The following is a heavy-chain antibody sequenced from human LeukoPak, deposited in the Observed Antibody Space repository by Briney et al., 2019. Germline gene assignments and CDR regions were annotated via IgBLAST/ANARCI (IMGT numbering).Heavy chain of an antibody. CDR2: IWYDGSNK. D-gene: IGHD3-22*01. J-gene: IGHJ5*02. CDR3: ARGDGDSDSNGVLMGWFDP. CDR1: GFTFSSYG. V-gene: IGHV3-33*01. Sequence: GGSLRLSCAASGFTFSSYGMHWVRQAPGKGLEWVAVIWYDGSNKYYADSVKGRFTISRDNPKNTLYLQMNSLRAEDTAVYYYARGDGDSDSNGVLMGWFDPWGQGTLVTVSS.